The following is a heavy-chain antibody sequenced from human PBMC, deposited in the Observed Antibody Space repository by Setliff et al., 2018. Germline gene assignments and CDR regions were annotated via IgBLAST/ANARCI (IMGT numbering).Heavy chain of an antibody. CDR1: GFTFSSYG. V-gene: IGHV3-33*01. D-gene: IGHD3-22*01. CDR2: IWYDGSNK. J-gene: IGHJ6*03. CDR3: TRQASPHPDSSGYYYDLKFYYYMDV. Sequence: GGSLRLSCAASGFTFSSYGMHWVRQAPGKGLEWVAVIWYDGSNKYYADSVKGRFTISRDNSKNTLYLQMNSLRAEDTAVYYCTRQASPHPDSSGYYYDLKFYYYMDVWGKGTTVTVSS.